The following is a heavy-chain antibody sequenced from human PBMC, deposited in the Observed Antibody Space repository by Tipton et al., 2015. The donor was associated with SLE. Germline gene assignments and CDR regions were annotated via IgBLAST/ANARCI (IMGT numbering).Heavy chain of an antibody. Sequence: LRLSCAVYGGSFSGYYWSWIRQPPGKGLEWIGEINHSGSTNYNPSLKSRVTISVDTSKNQFSLKLSSVTAADTAVYYCARDSPSGEGYYFDYWGQGTLVTVSS. CDR2: INHSGST. D-gene: IGHD7-27*01. J-gene: IGHJ4*02. CDR3: ARDSPSGEGYYFDY. CDR1: GGSFSGYY. V-gene: IGHV4-34*01.